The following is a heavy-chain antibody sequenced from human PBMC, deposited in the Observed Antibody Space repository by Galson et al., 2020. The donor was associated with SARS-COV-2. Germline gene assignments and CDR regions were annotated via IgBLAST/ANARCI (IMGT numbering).Heavy chain of an antibody. D-gene: IGHD2-21*01. CDR1: GFTFDNAW. CDR3: TTDPCIYCDDTRPNYSGMDV. V-gene: IGHV3-15*07. CDR2: IKFKTAGGTT. J-gene: IGHJ6*01. Sequence: GESLKISCAASGFTFDNAWMNWVRQAPGKGLEWVGRIKFKTAGGTTDYATPVKGRFTISKDDSRNTLHLQMNSLKTEDTAVYYCTTDPCIYCDDTRPNYSGMDVWGQGTTVIVSS.